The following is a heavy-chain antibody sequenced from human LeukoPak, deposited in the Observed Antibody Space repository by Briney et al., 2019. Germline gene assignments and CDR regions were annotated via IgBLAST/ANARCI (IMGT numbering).Heavy chain of an antibody. CDR1: GFTFSDYA. V-gene: IGHV3-23*01. CDR3: AKGNYYYYMDV. Sequence: PGGSLRLSCAGSGFTFSDYAMTWVRQAPGKGLEWVSAISGSGATTYYADSVKGRFTFSRDNSKNTLYLQMNSLRAEDTALYYCAKGNYYYYMDVWGKGTTVTVSS. CDR2: ISGSGATT. J-gene: IGHJ6*03.